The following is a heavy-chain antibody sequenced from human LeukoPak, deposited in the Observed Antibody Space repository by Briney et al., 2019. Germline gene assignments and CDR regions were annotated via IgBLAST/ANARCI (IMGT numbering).Heavy chain of an antibody. J-gene: IGHJ3*02. CDR3: ATDYPSYYYDTADSRTFDI. CDR1: VYTFTSYG. Sequence: ASVKVSCTASVYTFTSYGISCGRQAPGQGLEWRGWISAYNGNTNYAQNLRGRVTMTTDTSTSTDYMELRSLRSDDTAVYYCATDYPSYYYDTADSRTFDIWGQGTMVTVSS. D-gene: IGHD3-22*01. CDR2: ISAYNGNT. V-gene: IGHV1-18*01.